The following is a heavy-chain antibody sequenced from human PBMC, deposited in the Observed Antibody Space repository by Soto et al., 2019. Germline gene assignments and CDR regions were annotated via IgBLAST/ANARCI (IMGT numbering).Heavy chain of an antibody. D-gene: IGHD4-4*01. V-gene: IGHV1-69*13. CDR1: GGTFSSYA. Sequence: SVKVSCKASGGTFSSYAISWVQQAPGQGLEWMGGIIPIFGTANYAQKFQGRVTITADESTSTAYMELSSLRSEDTAVYYCAREFFTVGYFDYWGQGXLVTVYS. CDR2: IIPIFGTA. CDR3: AREFFTVGYFDY. J-gene: IGHJ4*02.